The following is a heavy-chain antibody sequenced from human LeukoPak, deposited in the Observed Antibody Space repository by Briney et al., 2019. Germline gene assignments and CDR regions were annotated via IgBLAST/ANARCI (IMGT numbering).Heavy chain of an antibody. CDR1: GFTFSNYW. CDR3: ARGMDDIDY. CDR2: INTDGSDR. V-gene: IGHV3-74*01. Sequence: GGSLRLSCAASGFTFSNYWMNWVRQAPGKRLAWVSRINTDGSDRSYADSVKGRFTISRDNAKNTLFLEMDSLRGEDTATYYCARGMDDIDYWGQGILITVSS. D-gene: IGHD3-9*01. J-gene: IGHJ4*02.